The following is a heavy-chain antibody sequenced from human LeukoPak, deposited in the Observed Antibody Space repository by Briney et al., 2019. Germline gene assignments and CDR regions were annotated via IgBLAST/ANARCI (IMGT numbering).Heavy chain of an antibody. Sequence: SGGSLGLSCAASGFTFSSYEMNWVRQAPGKGLAWVSYISSSGSTIYYADSVKGRFTISRDNTKNSLYLQMNSLRAEDTAVYYCARVGGQLLDVWGKGTTVTVSS. CDR3: ARVGGQLLDV. CDR2: ISSSGSTI. V-gene: IGHV3-48*03. J-gene: IGHJ6*04. CDR1: GFTFSSYE. D-gene: IGHD4-23*01.